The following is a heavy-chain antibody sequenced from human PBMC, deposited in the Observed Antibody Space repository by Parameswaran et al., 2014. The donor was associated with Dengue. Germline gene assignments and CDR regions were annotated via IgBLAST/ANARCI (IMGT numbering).Heavy chain of an antibody. D-gene: IGHD3-10*01. J-gene: IGHJ6*02. V-gene: IGHV4-59*01. CDR1: GGSISSYY. CDR2: LLQWEH. CDR3: ARDTDMVRGAGNGMDV. Sequence: AGGSLRLSCTVSGGSISSYYWSWIRQPQEGTGVDWVYLLQWEHQLQPSLKSRVTISVDTSKNQFSLKLSSVTAADTAVYYCARDTDMVRGAGNGMDVWGQGTTVTVSS.